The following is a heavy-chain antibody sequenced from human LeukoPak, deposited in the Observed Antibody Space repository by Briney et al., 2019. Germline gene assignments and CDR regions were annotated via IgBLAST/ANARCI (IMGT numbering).Heavy chain of an antibody. D-gene: IGHD1-1*01. CDR3: ARDHNYAFDN. J-gene: IGHJ4*02. Sequence: PGGSLRLSCTASGFPFIEYSMSWVRQAPGKGLQWISYIGIDSGNTKYADSVRGRFTISADKAKNSLYLQMNSLRVEDTAVYYCARDHNYAFDNWGQGTLFSVSS. CDR1: GFPFIEYS. V-gene: IGHV3-11*06. CDR2: IGIDSGNT.